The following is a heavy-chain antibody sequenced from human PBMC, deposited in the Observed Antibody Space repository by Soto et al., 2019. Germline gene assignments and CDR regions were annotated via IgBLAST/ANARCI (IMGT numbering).Heavy chain of an antibody. D-gene: IGHD3-16*01. CDR1: GLTFRSYA. CDR2: ISHDGSQT. CDR3: ARDTHPRSSVLTGGYFDY. J-gene: IGHJ4*02. Sequence: FAACGLTFRSYAIHWFRQAPGKGLESVAVISHDGSQTYYADSVKGRFTISRDNSKNILYLQMNSLRAEDTAVYYCARDTHPRSSVLTGGYFDYWGQGTVVTVS. V-gene: IGHV3-30-3*01.